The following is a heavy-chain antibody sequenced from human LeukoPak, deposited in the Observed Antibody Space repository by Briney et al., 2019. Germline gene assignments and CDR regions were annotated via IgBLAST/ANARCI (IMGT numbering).Heavy chain of an antibody. Sequence: PGGSLRLSCAASGFTFSDYSMNWLRQAPGKGLEWVSYIFSSSIYTNYADSVKGRFTISRDNAENSLFLQMSSLKAEDTAVYYCARLLYDYIWGSSRSYYFDFWGQGTLVTVSS. CDR1: GFTFSDYS. V-gene: IGHV3-11*03. J-gene: IGHJ4*02. D-gene: IGHD3-16*02. CDR2: IFSSSIYT. CDR3: ARLLYDYIWGSSRSYYFDF.